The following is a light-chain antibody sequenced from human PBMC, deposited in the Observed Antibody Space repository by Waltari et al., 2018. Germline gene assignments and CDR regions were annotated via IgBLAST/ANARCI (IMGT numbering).Light chain of an antibody. CDR2: VKSDVSH. CDR3: HTWGTGGDWV. V-gene: IGLV4-69*02. CDR1: SGHSNYV. J-gene: IGLJ3*02. Sequence: QLVLTQSPSASASLGASVNLTCSLSSGHSNYVIAWHQQQPEKGPRYLMKVKSDVSHSKGDGMPERFSASSSGSERHLTISSLQSEDEADYYCHTWGTGGDWVFGGGTKLTVL.